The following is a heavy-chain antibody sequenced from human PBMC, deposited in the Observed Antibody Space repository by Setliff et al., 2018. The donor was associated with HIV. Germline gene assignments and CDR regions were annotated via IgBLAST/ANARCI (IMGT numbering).Heavy chain of an antibody. CDR3: APGEGVASTYYHD. Sequence: SETLSLTCTVSGGSISSYYWSWIRQPPGKGLGWIGFIHHTGSTVSNPSLKSRVTILMDLSRNQLSLHLASVTTADTAVYFCAPGEGVASTYYHDWGQGTQVTVSS. CDR2: IHHTGST. J-gene: IGHJ4*01. V-gene: IGHV4-59*03. CDR1: GGSISSYY. D-gene: IGHD3-3*01.